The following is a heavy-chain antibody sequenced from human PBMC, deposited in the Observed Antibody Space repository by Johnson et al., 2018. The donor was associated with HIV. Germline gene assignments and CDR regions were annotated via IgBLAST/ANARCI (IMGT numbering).Heavy chain of an antibody. CDR2: ISWNSGNI. CDR3: AREGEDAFDI. V-gene: IGHV3-9*01. Sequence: VQLVESGGGLVQPGRSLRLSCAASGFTFDDYAMHWVRQAPGKGLEWVSGISWNSGNIGYADSVKGRFTISRDNAKNSLYLQMNSLRAGDTAVYYCAREGEDAFDIWGQGTMVTVSS. CDR1: GFTFDDYA. D-gene: IGHD2-21*01. J-gene: IGHJ3*02.